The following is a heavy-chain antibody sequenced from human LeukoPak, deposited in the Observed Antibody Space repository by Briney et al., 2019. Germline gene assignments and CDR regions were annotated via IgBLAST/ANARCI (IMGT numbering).Heavy chain of an antibody. V-gene: IGHV4-34*01. D-gene: IGHD5-12*01. CDR3: ARGGPTGYAH. CDR1: GGSFSGYY. J-gene: IGHJ4*02. Sequence: PSETLSLTSAVYGGSFSGYYWSWIRQPPGKGLEWIGEINHSGSTHYNPSLKSRVTISVDTSKNQFSLKLSSVTAADTAVYYCARGGPTGYAHWGQGTLVTVSS. CDR2: INHSGST.